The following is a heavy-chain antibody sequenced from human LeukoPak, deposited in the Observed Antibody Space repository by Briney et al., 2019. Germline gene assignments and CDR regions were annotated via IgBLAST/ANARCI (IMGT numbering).Heavy chain of an antibody. Sequence: ASVTVSCKASGYTFTSYGISWVRQAPGQGLEWMGWISAYNGNTNYAQKLQGRVTMTTDTSTSTAYMELRSLRSDDTAVYYCARDGGDYYDSGGYYSGTQFDYWGQGTLVTVSS. CDR2: ISAYNGNT. CDR1: GYTFTSYG. V-gene: IGHV1-18*01. CDR3: ARDGGDYYDSGGYYSGTQFDY. D-gene: IGHD3-22*01. J-gene: IGHJ4*02.